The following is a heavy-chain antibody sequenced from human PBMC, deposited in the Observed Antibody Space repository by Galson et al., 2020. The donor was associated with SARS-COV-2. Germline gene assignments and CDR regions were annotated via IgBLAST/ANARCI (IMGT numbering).Heavy chain of an antibody. Sequence: GESLKISCAASGFSFSNYWMSYIRQAPGKGLEWVATIKQDGSEKYYVDSVKGRFTISKDNAKSSLYLQMNSLRGEDTAVYYCVRDLGYCSGGIRYSVFDYWGQGALVTVSS. V-gene: IGHV3-7*05. CDR1: GFSFSNYW. J-gene: IGHJ4*02. D-gene: IGHD2-15*01. CDR2: IKQDGSEK. CDR3: VRDLGYCSGGIRYSVFDY.